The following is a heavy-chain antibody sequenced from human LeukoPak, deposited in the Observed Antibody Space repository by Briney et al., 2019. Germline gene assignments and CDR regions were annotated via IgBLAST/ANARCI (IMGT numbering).Heavy chain of an antibody. J-gene: IGHJ3*02. D-gene: IGHD4-17*01. CDR3: ARPYGDYLSDAFDI. CDR1: GGSISSSSYY. CDR2: IYYSGST. V-gene: IGHV4-39*01. Sequence: SETLSLTCTVSGGSISSSSYYWGWIRQPPGKGLEWIGSIYYSGSTYYNPSLKSRVTISVDTSKNQFSLKLSSVTAADTAVYYCARPYGDYLSDAFDIWGQGTMVTVPS.